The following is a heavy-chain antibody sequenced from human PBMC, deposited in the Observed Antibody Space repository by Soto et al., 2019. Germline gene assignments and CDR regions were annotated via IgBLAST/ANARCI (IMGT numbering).Heavy chain of an antibody. J-gene: IGHJ4*02. CDR3: ARDNYGGRLDG. V-gene: IGHV4-31*03. CDR1: GGSILNGGHY. Sequence: SENLSLTCTFSGGSILNGGHYWTWIRQHPGKGLEWIGRIFFSGNTHYNPAPKSRLTFSLDTAKNQFSLKLTSVTAADTAMYDCARDNYGGRLDGWGQGTLVTVYS. CDR2: IFFSGNT. D-gene: IGHD4-17*01.